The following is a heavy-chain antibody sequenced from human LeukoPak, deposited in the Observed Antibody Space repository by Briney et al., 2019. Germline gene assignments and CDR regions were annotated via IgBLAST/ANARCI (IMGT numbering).Heavy chain of an antibody. CDR1: GYTFTGYY. CDR2: INPNSGGT. CDR3: ARVDSTLLRDYYYYMDV. V-gene: IGHV1-2*02. Sequence: VASVKVSCKASGYTFTGYYMHWVRQAPGQGLEWMGWINPNSGGTNYAQKFQGRVTMTRDTSISTAYMELSRLRSDDTAVYYCARVDSTLLRDYYYYMDVWGKGTTVTVSS. J-gene: IGHJ6*03.